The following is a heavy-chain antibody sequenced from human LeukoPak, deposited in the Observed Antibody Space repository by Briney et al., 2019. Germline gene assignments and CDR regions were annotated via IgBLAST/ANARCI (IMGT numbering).Heavy chain of an antibody. CDR1: GFIFSDYY. CDR3: AKVGATLYYFDY. J-gene: IGHJ4*02. D-gene: IGHD1-26*01. Sequence: GGSLRLSCAASGFIFSDYYMSWIRQAPGRGLEWVSYISSSGNTIDYAESVKGRFTISRDNSKNTLYLQMNSLRVEDTAVYYCAKVGATLYYFDYWGQGSLVTVSS. CDR2: ISSSGNTI. V-gene: IGHV3-11*01.